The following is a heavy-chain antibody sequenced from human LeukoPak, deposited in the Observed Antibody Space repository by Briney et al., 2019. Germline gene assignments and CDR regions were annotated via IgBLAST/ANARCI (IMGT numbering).Heavy chain of an antibody. J-gene: IGHJ5*02. V-gene: IGHV4-39*01. CDR1: GGSISSSSYY. CDR2: VYDSGST. CDR3: AGNMSSEAATRTRNLNWFDP. Sequence: SETLSLTCTVSGGSISSSSYYWGWIRQPPGPGLEWIGSVYDSGSTYYNSSLKSRVTISVDTSKNQFSLKVNSVTAADTAVYYCAGNMSSEAATRTRNLNWFDPWGQGTLVTVSS. D-gene: IGHD6-13*01.